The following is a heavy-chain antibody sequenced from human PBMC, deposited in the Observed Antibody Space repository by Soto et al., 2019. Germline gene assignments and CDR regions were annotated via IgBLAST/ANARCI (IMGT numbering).Heavy chain of an antibody. CDR1: GDSVSSNSAA. CDR2: AYYRSQWYY. D-gene: IGHD2-21*02. CDR3: TKQKGDSRTYNGMDV. V-gene: IGHV6-1*01. J-gene: IGHJ6*02. Sequence: QVQLQQSGPGLVKPSQTLSLTCAISGDSVSSNSAAWNWIRQSPSRGLEWLGRAYYRSQWYYDSALSMKSRIVVIPDTPKNQFSLQLNSVTPEDTAVYYCTKQKGDSRTYNGMDVWGQGITVIVSS.